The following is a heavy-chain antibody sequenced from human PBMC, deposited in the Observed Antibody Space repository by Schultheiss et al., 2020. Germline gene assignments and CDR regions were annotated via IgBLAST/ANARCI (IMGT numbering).Heavy chain of an antibody. Sequence: ASVKVSCKASGYTFTGYYMHWVRQAPGQGLEWMGWINPNSGGTNYAQKFQGRVTMTRDTSISTAYMELSSLTSDDTAVYYCARDSGSTLTTFGPPGHPWGEVAPVNGYS. J-gene: IGHJ5*02. V-gene: IGHV1-2*02. CDR1: GYTFTGYY. CDR2: INPNSGGT. D-gene: IGHD4-17*01. CDR3: ARDSGSTLTTFGPPGHP.